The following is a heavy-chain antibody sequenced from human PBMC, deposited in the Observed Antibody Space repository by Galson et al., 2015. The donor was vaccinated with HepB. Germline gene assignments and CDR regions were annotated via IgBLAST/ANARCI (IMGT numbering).Heavy chain of an antibody. CDR1: GYTYTAFW. V-gene: IGHV5-10-1*01. J-gene: IGHJ4*02. D-gene: IGHD3-10*01. CDR3: ASRHSYFRSGTWYNVSDY. CDR2: IDPSDSYP. Sequence: QSGAEVKKPGESLRISCKASGYTYTAFWITWVRQIPGIGLVWMGRIDPSDSYPDYSPSFRGHVTFSAVKSITTAYLQWSSLKASDTAMYYCASRHSYFRSGTWYNVSDYWGQGTLVTVSS.